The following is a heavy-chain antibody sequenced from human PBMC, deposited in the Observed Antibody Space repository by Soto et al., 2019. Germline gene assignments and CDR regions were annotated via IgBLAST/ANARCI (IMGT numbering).Heavy chain of an antibody. Sequence: ASVKVSCKASGYTFTSYDINWVRQATGQGLEWMGWINPNSGSTNYAQKFQGWVTMTRDTSISTAYMELSRLISDDTAVYYCARDYGSSWYYFDYWGQGTLVTVSS. CDR2: INPNSGST. D-gene: IGHD6-13*01. CDR1: GYTFTSYD. V-gene: IGHV1-2*04. CDR3: ARDYGSSWYYFDY. J-gene: IGHJ4*02.